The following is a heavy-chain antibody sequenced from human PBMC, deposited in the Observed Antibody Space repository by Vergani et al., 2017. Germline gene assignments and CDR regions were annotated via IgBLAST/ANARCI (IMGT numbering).Heavy chain of an antibody. CDR1: RYTFSEYW. D-gene: IGHD3-10*01. Sequence: EVQLVQSGTEVKKPGESLKISCKGSRYTFSEYWIAWVRHMPGKGLEWMGIIYAGNSDTKYNPSFEGRVTTSVDRSTNTAYLQWRSLEASDTAIYFCARRHGSGSYLEFWGQGTLVTVAS. CDR3: ARRHGSGSYLEF. J-gene: IGHJ4*02. CDR2: IYAGNSDT. V-gene: IGHV5-51*01.